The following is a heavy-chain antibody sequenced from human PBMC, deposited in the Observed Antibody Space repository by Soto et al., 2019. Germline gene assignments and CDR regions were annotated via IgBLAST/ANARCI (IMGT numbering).Heavy chain of an antibody. CDR1: GGSISSSKW. D-gene: IGHD4-17*01. CDR3: ASKDYADYGWFDP. Sequence: QVQLQESGPGLVKPSGTLSLTCGVSGGSISSSKWWSWVRQPPGKGLEWIGEIYHSGSTNYNSSPKSRVTISVDKSKNQFSLKLSSVTAADTALYYCASKDYADYGWFDPWGQGMLVTVSS. CDR2: IYHSGST. V-gene: IGHV4-4*02. J-gene: IGHJ5*02.